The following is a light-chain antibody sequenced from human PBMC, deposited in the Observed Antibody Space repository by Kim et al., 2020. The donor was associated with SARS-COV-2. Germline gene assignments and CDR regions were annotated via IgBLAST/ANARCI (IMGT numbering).Light chain of an antibody. CDR2: STT. CDR1: SANLGSNY. J-gene: IGLJ3*02. Sequence: GQRVTVSCSGSSANLGSNYVYWHQQVPGTAPKLLIYSTTQRPSGVPDRFSGSKSGTSASLAIDGLRSEDEADYYCAAWDDSLSSVVFGGGTKLTVL. V-gene: IGLV1-47*02. CDR3: AAWDDSLSSVV.